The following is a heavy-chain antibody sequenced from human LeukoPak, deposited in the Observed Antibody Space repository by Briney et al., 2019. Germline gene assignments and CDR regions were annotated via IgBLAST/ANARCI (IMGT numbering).Heavy chain of an antibody. CDR3: ARVKPRAYSGRADGMDV. V-gene: IGHV3-21*01. J-gene: IGHJ6*02. CDR2: ISSSSSYI. D-gene: IGHD6-13*01. CDR1: GFTFSSYS. Sequence: PGGSLRLSCAASGFTFSSYSMNWVRQAPGKGLEWVSSISSSSSYIYYADSVKGRFTISRDNAKNSLYLQMNSLRAEDTAVYYCARVKPRAYSGRADGMDVWGQGTTVTVSS.